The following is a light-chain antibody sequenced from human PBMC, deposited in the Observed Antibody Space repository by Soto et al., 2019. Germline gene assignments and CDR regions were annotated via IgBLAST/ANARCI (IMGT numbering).Light chain of an antibody. J-gene: IGKJ1*01. CDR2: GAS. V-gene: IGKV3-15*01. CDR1: QSVSST. CDR3: QQYNTWPRT. Sequence: EIVRPRSPVTVSVPPVESSTLSCRASQSVSSTLAWFQQKPGQAPRLLIYGASTRATGIPARFSGSGSGTDFTLTISSLQSEDFAVYYCQQYNTWPRTFGQGTKVDIK.